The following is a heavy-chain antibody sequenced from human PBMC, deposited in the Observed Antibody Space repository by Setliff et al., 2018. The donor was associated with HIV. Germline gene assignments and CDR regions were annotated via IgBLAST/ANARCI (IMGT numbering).Heavy chain of an antibody. CDR1: GYTFTDYG. CDR3: ARGSCGGCYLSDY. CDR2: ISAYNGNT. V-gene: IGHV1-18*01. Sequence: GASVKVSCKASGYTFTDYGISWVRQAPGQGLEWMGWISAYNGNTKYAQKFQGRVTMTTHTPTNTAYMELRSLRSEDTAVYYCARGSCGGCYLSDYGGQGTLVTVSS. D-gene: IGHD2-15*01. J-gene: IGHJ4*02.